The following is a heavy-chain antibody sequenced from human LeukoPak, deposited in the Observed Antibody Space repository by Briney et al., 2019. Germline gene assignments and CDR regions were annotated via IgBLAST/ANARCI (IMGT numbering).Heavy chain of an antibody. Sequence: SETLSLTCTVSGGSISSYYWSWIRQPAGRGLEWIGRMSASGSTNYSPSLKSRVTMSVDTSKNQFSLRLNSVTAADTAVYYCARVYYYDSSGYYRFDPWGQGALVTVSS. CDR1: GGSISSYY. V-gene: IGHV4-4*07. D-gene: IGHD3-22*01. CDR2: MSASGST. J-gene: IGHJ5*02. CDR3: ARVYYYDSSGYYRFDP.